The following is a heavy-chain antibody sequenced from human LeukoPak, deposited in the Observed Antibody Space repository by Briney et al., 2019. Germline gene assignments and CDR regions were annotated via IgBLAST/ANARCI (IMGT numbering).Heavy chain of an antibody. CDR1: GGSFSGYY. Sequence: SETLSLTCAVYGGSFSGYYWSWIRQPPGEGLEWIGEINHSGSTNYNPSLKSRVTISVDTSKNQFSLKLSSVTAADTAVYYCARGLSPPVHGDGYNFPIDYWGQGTLVPVSS. D-gene: IGHD5-24*01. J-gene: IGHJ4*02. V-gene: IGHV4-34*01. CDR3: ARGLSPPVHGDGYNFPIDY. CDR2: INHSGST.